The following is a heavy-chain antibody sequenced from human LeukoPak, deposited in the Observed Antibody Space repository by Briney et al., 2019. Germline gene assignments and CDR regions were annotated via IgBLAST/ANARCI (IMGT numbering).Heavy chain of an antibody. CDR1: GGSFSGYY. J-gene: IGHJ6*02. D-gene: IGHD1-26*01. CDR3: ARGSYYSGSYYPRGRGMDV. CDR2: INHSGST. Sequence: PSETLSLTCAVYGGSFSGYYWSWIRQPPGKGLEWIGEINHSGSTNYNPSLKSRVTISVDTSKNQFSLKLSSVTAADTAVYYCARGSYYSGSYYPRGRGMDVWGQGTTVTVSS. V-gene: IGHV4-34*01.